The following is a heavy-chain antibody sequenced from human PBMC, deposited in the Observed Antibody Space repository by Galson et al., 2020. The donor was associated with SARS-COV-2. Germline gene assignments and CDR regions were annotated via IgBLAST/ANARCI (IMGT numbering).Heavy chain of an antibody. D-gene: IGHD3-10*01. CDR3: AKDRDSYGSGSYSPSDAFDI. CDR1: GFTFSSYA. V-gene: IGHV3-23*01. Sequence: GGSLRLPCEAPGFTFSSYAMSWVRHAPGKGLEWLSAIRGSGGSTYYADSVKGRFTTSRDNSKNTLYLQMNSLRAEDTAGYYGAKDRDSYGSGSYSPSDAFDIWGQGTMVTVSS. CDR2: IRGSGGST. J-gene: IGHJ3*02.